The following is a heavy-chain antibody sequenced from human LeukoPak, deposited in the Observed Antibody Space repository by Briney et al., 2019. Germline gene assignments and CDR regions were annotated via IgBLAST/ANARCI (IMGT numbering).Heavy chain of an antibody. Sequence: GGSLRLSCAASGFTFSSYGMHWVRQAPGKGLEWVALITTDGNGKYYGDSVKGRFTISRDNSKNTLFLQMNSLTTEDTAVYYTARGLGDCRSTTCYLAFDPWGQGTLVTVSS. CDR1: GFTFSSYG. CDR3: ARGLGDCRSTTCYLAFDP. V-gene: IGHV3-30*03. D-gene: IGHD2-2*01. CDR2: ITTDGNGK. J-gene: IGHJ5*02.